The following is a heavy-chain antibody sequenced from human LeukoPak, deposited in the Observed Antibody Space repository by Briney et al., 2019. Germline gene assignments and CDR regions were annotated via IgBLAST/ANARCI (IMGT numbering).Heavy chain of an antibody. CDR1: GYTFTSYD. D-gene: IGHD3-10*01. J-gene: IGHJ3*02. Sequence: ASVKVSCKASGYTFTSYDINWVRQATGQGLEWMGWMNPNSGNTGYAQKFQGRVTITRNTPISTAYMELSSLRSEDTAVYYCARSGYGSGSYYKDAFDIWGQGTMVTVSS. V-gene: IGHV1-8*03. CDR3: ARSGYGSGSYYKDAFDI. CDR2: MNPNSGNT.